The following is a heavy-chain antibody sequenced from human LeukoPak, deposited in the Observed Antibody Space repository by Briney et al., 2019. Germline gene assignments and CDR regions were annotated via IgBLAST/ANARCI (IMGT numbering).Heavy chain of an antibody. Sequence: ASVTVSCKASVYTFTGYYMHWVRQAPGQGLEWMGWINPNSGGTNYAQKFQGRVTMTRDTSISTAYMELSRLRSDDTAVYYCARALIVVVPAARPLDVWGKGTTVTVSS. J-gene: IGHJ6*04. CDR3: ARALIVVVPAARPLDV. CDR1: VYTFTGYY. V-gene: IGHV1-2*02. D-gene: IGHD2-2*01. CDR2: INPNSGGT.